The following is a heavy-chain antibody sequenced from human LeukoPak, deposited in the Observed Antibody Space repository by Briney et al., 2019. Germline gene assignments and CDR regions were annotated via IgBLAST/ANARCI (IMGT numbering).Heavy chain of an antibody. CDR1: GFTVSSNY. J-gene: IGHJ4*02. D-gene: IGHD2-2*01. CDR2: IYSGGST. CDR3: ARVGGYCSSTSCYGLYFDY. V-gene: IGHV3-66*01. Sequence: GGSLRLSCAASGFTVSSNYMSWVRQAPGKGLEWVSVIYSGGSTYYADSVKGRFTISRDNSKNTLYLQMNSLRAEDTAVYYCARVGGYCSSTSCYGLYFDYWGQGTLVTVSS.